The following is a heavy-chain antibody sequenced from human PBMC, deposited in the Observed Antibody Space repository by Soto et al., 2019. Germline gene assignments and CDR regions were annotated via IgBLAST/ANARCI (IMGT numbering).Heavy chain of an antibody. CDR2: IYSSVCT. D-gene: IGHD3-10*01. CDR3: TIRRFGVRGVTSIDV. Sequence: PSETLSLTCTVFGGSICGSDYAGCWRRQSPGTGVGWGGTIYSSVCTYSRPSLKSRITMSLSPSKNQFYRNLGCMTAAAPGVSYCTIRRFGVRGVTSIDVWGQGTTVTVSS. CDR1: GGSICGSDYA. J-gene: IGHJ6*02. V-gene: IGHV4-39*01.